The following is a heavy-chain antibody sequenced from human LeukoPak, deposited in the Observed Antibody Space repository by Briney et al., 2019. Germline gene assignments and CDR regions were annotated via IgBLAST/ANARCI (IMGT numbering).Heavy chain of an antibody. CDR2: ISGSGGST. Sequence: GGSLRLSCAASGFTFSSYAMSWVRQAPGKGLEWVSAISGSGGSTYYADSVKGRFTISRDNSKNTLYLQMNSLRAEDTAVCYCTTYYYDSSALGPADYWGQGTLVTVSS. V-gene: IGHV3-23*01. CDR3: TTYYYDSSALGPADY. J-gene: IGHJ4*02. CDR1: GFTFSSYA. D-gene: IGHD3-22*01.